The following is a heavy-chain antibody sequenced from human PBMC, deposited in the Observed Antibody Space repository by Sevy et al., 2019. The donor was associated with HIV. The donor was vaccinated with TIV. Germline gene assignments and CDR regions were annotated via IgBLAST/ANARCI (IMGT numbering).Heavy chain of an antibody. CDR3: ARRAYGSSHYFDY. D-gene: IGHD6-13*01. Sequence: QSQTLSLTCSVSGDSITSSSYYWGWIRQPPGKGLEWIGIIYYRGNTYYNPSLKSRVTIFVDTSKIHYSLKLTSVTAADTAFYYCARRAYGSSHYFDYWGQGTLVTVSS. CDR2: IYYRGNT. CDR1: GDSITSSSYY. J-gene: IGHJ4*02. V-gene: IGHV4-39*02.